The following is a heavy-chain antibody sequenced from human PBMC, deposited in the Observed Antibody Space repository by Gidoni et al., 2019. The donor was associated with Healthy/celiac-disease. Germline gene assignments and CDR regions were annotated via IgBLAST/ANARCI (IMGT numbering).Heavy chain of an antibody. Sequence: QVQLQQWGAGLLKPSETLSLTCAVYGGSFSGYYWSWLRQPPGKGLEWIGEINHSGSTNYNPSLKSRVTISVDTSKNQFSLKLSSVTAADTAVYYCARVGPLYNWNDKYYGMDVWGQGTTVTVSS. CDR1: GGSFSGYY. J-gene: IGHJ6*02. V-gene: IGHV4-34*01. CDR2: INHSGST. CDR3: ARVGPLYNWNDKYYGMDV. D-gene: IGHD1-1*01.